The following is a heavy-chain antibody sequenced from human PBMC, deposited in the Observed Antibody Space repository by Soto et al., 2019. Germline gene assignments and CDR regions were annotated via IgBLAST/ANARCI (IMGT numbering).Heavy chain of an antibody. CDR3: ARASDFGSGYFDY. V-gene: IGHV4-30-4*01. J-gene: IGHJ4*02. D-gene: IGHD3-3*01. Sequence: QVQLQESGPGLVKPSQTLSLTCTVSGGSISSGDYYWSWIRQPPGKGLEWIGYIYYSGSTYYNPYLKSRVTISVDTSKNQFPLKLSSVTAADTAVYYCARASDFGSGYFDYWGQGTLVTVSS. CDR2: IYYSGST. CDR1: GGSISSGDYY.